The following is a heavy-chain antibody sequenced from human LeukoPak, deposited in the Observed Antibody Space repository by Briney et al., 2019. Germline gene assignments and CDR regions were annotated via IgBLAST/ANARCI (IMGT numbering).Heavy chain of an antibody. CDR3: ARNYYDSSGYSAQHWYFDL. D-gene: IGHD3-22*01. V-gene: IGHV4-39*07. Sequence: SETLSLTCTVSGGSISSSSYSWGWIRQPPGKGLEWIGSIYYSGSTYYNPSLKSRVTMSVDTSKNQFSLKLSSVTAADTAVYYCARNYYDSSGYSAQHWYFDLWGRGTLVTVSS. CDR1: GGSISSSSYS. J-gene: IGHJ2*01. CDR2: IYYSGST.